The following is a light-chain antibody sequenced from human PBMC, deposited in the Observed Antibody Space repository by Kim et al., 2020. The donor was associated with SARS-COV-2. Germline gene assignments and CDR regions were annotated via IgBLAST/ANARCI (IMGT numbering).Light chain of an antibody. CDR3: QVWDSSTYVV. CDR2: RNN. J-gene: IGLJ2*01. V-gene: IGLV3-9*01. CDR1: NIGSKT. Sequence: SYELTQPLSVSVALGKTARITCGGNNIGSKTVHWYQQKPGQAPLLVIYRNNNRPSGIPERFSGSNSGNTATLTISSAQAGDEADYYCQVWDSSTYVVFGG.